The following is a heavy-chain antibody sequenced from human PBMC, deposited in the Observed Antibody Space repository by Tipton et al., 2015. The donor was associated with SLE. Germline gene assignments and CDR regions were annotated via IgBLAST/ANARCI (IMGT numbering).Heavy chain of an antibody. CDR3: ARANYYDSSATFDY. D-gene: IGHD3-22*01. J-gene: IGHJ4*02. CDR1: GGSISSTNW. CDR2: IYHSGST. V-gene: IGHV4-4*02. Sequence: TLPLTCAVSGGSISSTNWWSWVRQPPGKGLEWFGEIYHSGSTNYNPSLKSRVTISVDKSKNQFSLKLSSVTAADTAVYYCARANYYDSSATFDYWGQGTLATVSS.